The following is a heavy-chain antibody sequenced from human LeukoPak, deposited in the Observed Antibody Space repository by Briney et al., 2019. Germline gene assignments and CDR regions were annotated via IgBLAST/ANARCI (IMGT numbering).Heavy chain of an antibody. Sequence: GGSLRLSCVASGFTFSQYWMYWVRQVPGKGLEWVSRVNSDGSDTIYADSVKGRFTISRDNAKNTLFLQMNRLRAEDTAVYYCRRVQASWEILGGYSFDYWGQGSLVTVSS. J-gene: IGHJ4*02. V-gene: IGHV3-74*01. CDR1: GFTFSQYW. D-gene: IGHD1-26*01. CDR3: RRVQASWEILGGYSFDY. CDR2: VNSDGSDT.